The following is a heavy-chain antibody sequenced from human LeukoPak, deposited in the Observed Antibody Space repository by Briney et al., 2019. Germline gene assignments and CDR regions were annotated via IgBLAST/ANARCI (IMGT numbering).Heavy chain of an antibody. D-gene: IGHD3-22*01. CDR2: IYYTGST. CDR1: GGSIRSSSYY. Sequence: SETLSLTCTVSGGSIRSSSYYWGWIRQPPGKRLEWIGCIYYTGSTYYNPSLKSRVTISVDTSKNQFSLKLSSVTAADTAVYYCARGYYDSSGYYPFDYWGQGTLVTVSS. J-gene: IGHJ4*02. V-gene: IGHV4-39*01. CDR3: ARGYYDSSGYYPFDY.